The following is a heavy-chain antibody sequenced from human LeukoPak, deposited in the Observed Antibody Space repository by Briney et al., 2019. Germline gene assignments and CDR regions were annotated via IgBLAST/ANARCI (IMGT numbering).Heavy chain of an antibody. CDR3: AKGDSSGYYHPFDY. CDR2: IRYDGSNK. J-gene: IGHJ4*02. Sequence: GGSLRLSCAASGFTFSSYGMHWVRQAPGKGLEWVAFIRYDGSNKYYADSVKGRFTISRDNAKNSLYLQMNSLRAEDMALYYCAKGDSSGYYHPFDYWGQGTLVTVSS. D-gene: IGHD3-22*01. CDR1: GFTFSSYG. V-gene: IGHV3-30*02.